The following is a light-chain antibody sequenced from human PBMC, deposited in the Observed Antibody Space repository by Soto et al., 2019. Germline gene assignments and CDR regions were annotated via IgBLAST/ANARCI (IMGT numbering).Light chain of an antibody. V-gene: IGLV2-8*01. J-gene: IGLJ1*01. CDR2: EVS. CDR3: SSYAGSNNSYV. CDR1: SSDVGGYNY. Sequence: QSVLTQPPSASGSPGQSVTVSCTGTSSDVGGYNYVSWYQQHPGKAPKLMIYEVSKRPAGVPDRFSGSKSGNTASLTVSGLQADDEADYYCSSYAGSNNSYVFGTGTKVTVL.